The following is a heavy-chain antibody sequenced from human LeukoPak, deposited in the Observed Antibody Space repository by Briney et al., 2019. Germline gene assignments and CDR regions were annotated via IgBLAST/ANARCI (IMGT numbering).Heavy chain of an antibody. D-gene: IGHD3-22*01. Sequence: GGSLRLSCAASGFTFSSYAMSWVRQAPGRGLEWVSAISGSGGSTYYADSVKGRFTISRDNSKNTLYLQMNSLRAEDTAVYYCAKKGYYDGSGYYMYYFDHWGQGTLVTVSS. CDR1: GFTFSSYA. CDR3: AKKGYYDGSGYYMYYFDH. V-gene: IGHV3-23*01. CDR2: ISGSGGST. J-gene: IGHJ4*02.